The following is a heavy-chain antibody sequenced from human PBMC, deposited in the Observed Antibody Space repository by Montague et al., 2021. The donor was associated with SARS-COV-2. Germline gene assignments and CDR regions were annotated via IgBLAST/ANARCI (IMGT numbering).Heavy chain of an antibody. Sequence: KVSCKASGYRFASYGITWVRQAPGHGLEWVGWISGYNGETRNAQRLQGRVTLTTDTSTSTAYMELRSLTSDDTALYFCARLRPFYHDSSPLGLDWFDPWGQGTLVVVSS. V-gene: IGHV1-18*01. CDR1: GYRFASYG. CDR3: ARLRPFYHDSSPLGLDWFDP. J-gene: IGHJ5*02. CDR2: ISGYNGET. D-gene: IGHD6-13*01.